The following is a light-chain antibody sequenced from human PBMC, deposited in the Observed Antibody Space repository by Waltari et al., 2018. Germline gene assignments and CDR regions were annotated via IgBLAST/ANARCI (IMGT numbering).Light chain of an antibody. CDR1: NIGSRG. Sequence: SYVLTQPPSVSVAPGQTAKITCGGSNIGSRGRYWYQQKPGQAPVLVIYDASDRPSGIPDRFSGSNSGSTATLTISRVEAGDEADYYCQVWDGTNDHPYVVFGGGTKLTVL. CDR3: QVWDGTNDHPYVV. J-gene: IGLJ2*01. V-gene: IGLV3-21*02. CDR2: DAS.